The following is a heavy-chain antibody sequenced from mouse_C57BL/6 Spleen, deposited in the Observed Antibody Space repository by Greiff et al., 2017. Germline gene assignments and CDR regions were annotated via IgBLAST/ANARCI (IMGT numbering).Heavy chain of an antibody. CDR1: GYTFTDYY. V-gene: IGHV1-26*01. D-gene: IGHD3-3*01. J-gene: IGHJ3*01. CDR3: AREGWAWFAY. Sequence: EVQLQQSGPELVKPGASVKISCKASGYTFTDYYMNWVKQSHGKSLEWIGDINPNNGGTSYNQKFKGKATLTVDKSSSTAYMELRSLTSEDSAVYYCAREGWAWFAYWGQGTLVTVSA. CDR2: INPNNGGT.